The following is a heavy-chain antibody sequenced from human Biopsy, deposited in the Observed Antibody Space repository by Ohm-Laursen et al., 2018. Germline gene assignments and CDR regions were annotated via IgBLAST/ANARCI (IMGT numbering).Heavy chain of an antibody. CDR1: GGSMSSYY. Sequence: GTLSLTCTVSGGSMSSYYWTWIRQPPGKGLEWIGYIYNSGSTNYNPSLKSRVTISVDTSKNQFSMKLSSVTAADTAVYYCARATNSTGWPYYYFYGMDVWGQGTTVTVSS. D-gene: IGHD2/OR15-2a*01. J-gene: IGHJ6*02. CDR3: ARATNSTGWPYYYFYGMDV. CDR2: IYNSGST. V-gene: IGHV4-59*01.